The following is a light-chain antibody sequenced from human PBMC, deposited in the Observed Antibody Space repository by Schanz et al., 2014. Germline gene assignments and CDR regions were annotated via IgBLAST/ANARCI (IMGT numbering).Light chain of an antibody. Sequence: DIQMTQSPSSVSASVGDTLTITCRASQDVRSWLAWYQQRPGKAPEVLIYAASSLHSGVPSRFSGSGSGTDFTLTISSLQPEDFATYYCQQANSFPPTFGGGTKVEIK. CDR2: AAS. CDR3: QQANSFPPT. V-gene: IGKV1-12*01. CDR1: QDVRSW. J-gene: IGKJ4*01.